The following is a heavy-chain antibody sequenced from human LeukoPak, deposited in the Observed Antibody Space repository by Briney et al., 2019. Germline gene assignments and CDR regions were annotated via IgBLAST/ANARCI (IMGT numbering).Heavy chain of an antibody. CDR3: ARAAGTRRPPGGYDSGWFDP. Sequence: SETLSLLCTVSGGSISSYYWSWIRQPAGKGLEWIGRIYTSGSTNYNPSLKSRVTISVDKSKNQFSLKLSSVTAADTAVYYCARAAGTRRPPGGYDSGWFDPWGQGTLVTVSS. J-gene: IGHJ5*02. CDR2: IYTSGST. V-gene: IGHV4-4*07. D-gene: IGHD5-12*01. CDR1: GGSISSYY.